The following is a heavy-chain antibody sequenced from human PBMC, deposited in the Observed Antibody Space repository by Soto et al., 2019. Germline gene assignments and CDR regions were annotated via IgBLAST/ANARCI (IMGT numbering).Heavy chain of an antibody. CDR2: ISYDGSNK. V-gene: IGHV3-30*18. J-gene: IGHJ4*02. CDR3: SKDLRTYCTGGNYYSADY. CDR1: GFTFSSYG. D-gene: IGHD2-15*01. Sequence: QVQLVESGGGVVQPGRSLRLSCAASGFTFSSYGMHWVRQAPGKGLEWVALISYDGSNKYYAHSVKGLFTISRDNSNNTLYMQVNSLRDEDTAVYHCSKDLRTYCTGGNYYSADYWGEGTLVTVSS.